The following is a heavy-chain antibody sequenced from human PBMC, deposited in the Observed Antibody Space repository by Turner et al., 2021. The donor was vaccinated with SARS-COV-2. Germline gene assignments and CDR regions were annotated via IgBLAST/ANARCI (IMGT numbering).Heavy chain of an antibody. J-gene: IGHJ6*02. Sequence: QLQLQESGPGLLKPSETLSLTCTVSGGSISSSSYYWGWIRQPPGKGLELIGSIYYRGSTYYNPSLKSRVTISVDTSKNQFSLKLSSVTAADTAVYYCAGEVVVLTTTHYGMDVWGQGTTVTVSS. CDR2: IYYRGST. CDR1: GGSISSSSYY. D-gene: IGHD1-26*01. V-gene: IGHV4-39*01. CDR3: AGEVVVLTTTHYGMDV.